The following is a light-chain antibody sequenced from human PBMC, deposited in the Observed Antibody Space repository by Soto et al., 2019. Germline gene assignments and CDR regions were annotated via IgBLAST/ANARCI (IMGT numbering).Light chain of an antibody. CDR2: AAF. V-gene: IGKV1-27*01. Sequence: DVQMPQSPSSLSASVGDRVTITCRASQGIAPYLAWFQQKPGKVPKLLIYAAFTFQSGVPSRFSGSGSGTDFTLTISSLQPEDVATYYCQKYNSGPLTFGGGTKVEIK. CDR1: QGIAPY. CDR3: QKYNSGPLT. J-gene: IGKJ4*01.